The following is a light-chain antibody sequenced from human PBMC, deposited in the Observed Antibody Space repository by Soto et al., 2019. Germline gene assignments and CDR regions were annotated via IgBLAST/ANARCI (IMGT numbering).Light chain of an antibody. V-gene: IGLV1-40*01. CDR2: GNS. Sequence: QSVLTQPPSVSGAPGQRVTISCTGSSSNIGAGYDVHWYQQLPGTAPKLLIYGNSTRPSGVPDRFSASKSGTSVSLAITGLQADDEADYYCQSYDSSLSVVFGGGTKVTVL. J-gene: IGLJ2*01. CDR1: SSNIGAGYD. CDR3: QSYDSSLSVV.